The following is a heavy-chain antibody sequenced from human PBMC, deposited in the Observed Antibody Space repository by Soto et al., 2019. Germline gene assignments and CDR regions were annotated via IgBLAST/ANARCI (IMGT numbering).Heavy chain of an antibody. V-gene: IGHV3-23*01. D-gene: IGHD3-10*01. CDR1: GFTFSGYA. Sequence: EVQLLESGGDLVQPGGSLRLSCAASGFTFSGYAMMWVRQAPGKGLDWVSHISGSGGNTYYADSVKGRFTISRDNPKNTLYLQMNSLRTEDTALYYCAKAIGPLSTYGMDVWGQGTTVTVSS. CDR3: AKAIGPLSTYGMDV. CDR2: ISGSGGNT. J-gene: IGHJ6*01.